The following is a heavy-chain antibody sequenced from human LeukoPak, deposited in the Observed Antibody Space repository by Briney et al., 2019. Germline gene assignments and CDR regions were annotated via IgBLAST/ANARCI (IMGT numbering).Heavy chain of an antibody. V-gene: IGHV3-11*04. J-gene: IGHJ5*02. CDR2: MSGSGNSI. Sequence: GGSLRLSCAASGFTFSDYYMSWIRQAPGKGLECIAFMSGSGNSIRYADSVKGRFTISRDNANNSLYLQLNSLRDEDTAVYFCARDQVVWGISPWGQGTLVTVSS. D-gene: IGHD3-16*01. CDR1: GFTFSDYY. CDR3: ARDQVVWGISP.